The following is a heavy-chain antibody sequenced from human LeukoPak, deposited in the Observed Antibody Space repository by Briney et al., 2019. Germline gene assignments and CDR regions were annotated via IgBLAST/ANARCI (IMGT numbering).Heavy chain of an antibody. J-gene: IGHJ4*02. D-gene: IGHD3-9*01. CDR3: ARVFWRGARGYFDY. CDR2: INHSGST. CDR1: GFTFSSYG. V-gene: IGHV4-34*01. Sequence: GSLRLSCAASGFTFSSYGMHWVRQPPGKGLEWIGEINHSGSTNYNPSLKSRVTISVDTSKNQFSLKLSSVTAADTAVYYCARVFWRGARGYFDYWGQGTLVTVSS.